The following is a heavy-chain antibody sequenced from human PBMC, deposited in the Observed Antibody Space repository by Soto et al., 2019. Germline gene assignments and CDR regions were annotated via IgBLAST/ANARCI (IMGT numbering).Heavy chain of an antibody. V-gene: IGHV4-34*01. J-gene: IGHJ4*01. CDR1: GGSFSGYY. D-gene: IGHD4-17*01. Sequence: QVQLQQWGAGLLKPSETLSLTCAVYGGSFSGYYWSWIRQPPGKGLEWIGEINHSGSTNYNPSLKSRVTISVDTSKNQFSLKLSSVTAADTAGYYWAKQITTVTTKGGFDYWGQGTLVTVSS. CDR2: INHSGST. CDR3: AKQITTVTTKGGFDY.